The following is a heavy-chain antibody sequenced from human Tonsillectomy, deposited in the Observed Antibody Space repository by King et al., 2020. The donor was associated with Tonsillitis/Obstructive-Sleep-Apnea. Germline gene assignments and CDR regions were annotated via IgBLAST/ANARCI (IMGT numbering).Heavy chain of an antibody. CDR1: GFAFDDYA. V-gene: IGHV3-43*02. J-gene: IGHJ4*02. D-gene: IGHD2-21*01. CDR3: AKAMWWRRYWPIDY. Sequence: VQLVESGGGVIQPGGSLRLSCAASGFAFDDYAMHWVRQAPGKGLEWVSLISGDGDNAYYAASVKGRFTISRDNSKNSLYLQMNNLRTEDTAFYYCAKAMWWRRYWPIDYWGQGTLVTVSS. CDR2: ISGDGDNA.